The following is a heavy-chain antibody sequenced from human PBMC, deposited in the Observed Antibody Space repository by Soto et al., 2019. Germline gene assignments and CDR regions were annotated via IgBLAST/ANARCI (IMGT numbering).Heavy chain of an antibody. Sequence: QVQLQEAGPGLVKPSGTLSLTCAVSGGSISSSNWWSWVRQPPGKGLEWIGEIYHSGSTNYNPSLKSRFTISGDKSKHQFSLKLSSVTAADTAVYYCARRDRNYGVHYYYGMDVWGQGTTVTVSS. CDR1: GGSISSSNW. D-gene: IGHD4-4*01. CDR3: ARRDRNYGVHYYYGMDV. J-gene: IGHJ6*02. V-gene: IGHV4-4*02. CDR2: IYHSGST.